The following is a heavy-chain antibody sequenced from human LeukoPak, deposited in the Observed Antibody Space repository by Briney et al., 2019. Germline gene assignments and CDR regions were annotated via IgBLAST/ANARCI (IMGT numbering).Heavy chain of an antibody. CDR1: GYSFTSYW. CDR2: IYPGDSDT. CDR3: ARLLFGRWLQGPFDI. J-gene: IGHJ3*02. Sequence: PGESLKISCKGSGYSFTSYWIGWVRQMPGKGLEWMGIIYPGDSDTRYSPSFQGQVTISADKSISTAYLQWSSLKASDTAMYYCARLLFGRWLQGPFDIWGQGTMVTVSS. D-gene: IGHD5-24*01. V-gene: IGHV5-51*01.